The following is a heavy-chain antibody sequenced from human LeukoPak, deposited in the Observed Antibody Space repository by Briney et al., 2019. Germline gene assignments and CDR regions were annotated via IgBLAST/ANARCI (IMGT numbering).Heavy chain of an antibody. CDR1: RYTFSDFS. CDR2: ICVRSNYR. D-gene: IGHD3-22*01. V-gene: IGHV3-21*01. Sequence: GGSLTLSCAASRYTFSDFSVNWVRQAPGKGLEWVSSICVRSNYRYYADSVRGRFTISRDDARDSLFLQMNSLRAEDTAVYFCVRLRRNSDRSGYYYYYDYWGQGTLVTVSS. CDR3: VRLRRNSDRSGYYYYYDY. J-gene: IGHJ4*02.